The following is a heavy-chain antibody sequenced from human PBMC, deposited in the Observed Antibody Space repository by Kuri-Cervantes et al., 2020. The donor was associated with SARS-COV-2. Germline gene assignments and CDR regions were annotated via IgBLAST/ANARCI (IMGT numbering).Heavy chain of an antibody. J-gene: IGHJ5*02. Sequence: KVSCKGSGYSFTSYWIGWVRQMPGKGLEWMGITYPGDSDTRYSPSFQGQVTISADKSISTAYLQWSSLKASDTAMYYCARLTIRAGYSSGWFLPFDPWGQGTLVTVSS. D-gene: IGHD6-19*01. CDR1: GYSFTSYW. V-gene: IGHV5-51*01. CDR3: ARLTIRAGYSSGWFLPFDP. CDR2: TYPGDSDT.